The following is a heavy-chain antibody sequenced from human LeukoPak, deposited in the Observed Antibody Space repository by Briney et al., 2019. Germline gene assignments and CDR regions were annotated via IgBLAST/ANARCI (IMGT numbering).Heavy chain of an antibody. CDR1: GGSISSYY. V-gene: IGHV4-59*01. Sequence: PSETLSLTCTVSGGSISSYYWSWIRQPPGKGLEWLGYIYYSGSTNYNPSLKSRVTISVDTSKNQFSLKLSSVTAADTAVYYCARESVVVPAARDWFDPWGQGTLVTVSS. D-gene: IGHD2-2*01. CDR3: ARESVVVPAARDWFDP. J-gene: IGHJ5*02. CDR2: IYYSGST.